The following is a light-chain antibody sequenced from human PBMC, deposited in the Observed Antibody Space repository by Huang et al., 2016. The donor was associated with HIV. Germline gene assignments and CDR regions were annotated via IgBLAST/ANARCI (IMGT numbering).Light chain of an antibody. CDR1: HDSSSY. Sequence: IQLTQSPSSLSASVGDRVTLTCRASHDSSSYLAWYQQKPGRAPKLLIYYTSTLESGVPSRLSGSGSVTDFTLTINNLQPEDFAAYYCLQLNSYPGTFGPGTNVDV. J-gene: IGKJ3*01. V-gene: IGKV1-9*01. CDR3: LQLNSYPGT. CDR2: YTS.